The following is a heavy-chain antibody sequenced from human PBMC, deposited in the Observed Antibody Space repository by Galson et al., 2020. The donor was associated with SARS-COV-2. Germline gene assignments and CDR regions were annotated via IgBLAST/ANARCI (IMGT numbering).Heavy chain of an antibody. CDR1: GFAFSASA. CDR2: VSNDERNK. D-gene: IGHD4-17*01. Sequence: QLGESLKISCTASGFAFSASAMHWVRQAPGKGLQWVAVVSNDERNKYYGDSVKGRFSISRDNSMNTLYLQMNSLRPEDTAVYYCATDRPPDYGDYGSPEYCGQGTQVTVSS. CDR3: ATDRPPDYGDYGSPEY. J-gene: IGHJ4*02. V-gene: IGHV3-30*03.